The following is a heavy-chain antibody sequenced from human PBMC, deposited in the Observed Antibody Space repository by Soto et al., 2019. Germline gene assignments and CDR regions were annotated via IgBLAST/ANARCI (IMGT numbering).Heavy chain of an antibody. CDR1: GYSFTSYW. Sequence: PGESLKISCTGSGYSFTSYWISWVRQMPGKGLEWMGRIDPSDSYTNYSPSFQGHVTISADKSISTAYLQWSSLKASDTAMYYCATGSSSSARRKYYYYYGMDVWGQGTTVTVS. V-gene: IGHV5-10-1*01. CDR3: ATGSSSSARRKYYYYYGMDV. J-gene: IGHJ6*02. D-gene: IGHD6-6*01. CDR2: IDPSDSYT.